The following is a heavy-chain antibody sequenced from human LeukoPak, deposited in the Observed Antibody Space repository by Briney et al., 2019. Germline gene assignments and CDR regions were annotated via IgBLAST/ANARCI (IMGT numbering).Heavy chain of an antibody. D-gene: IGHD2-2*01. J-gene: IGHJ4*02. CDR3: ARSPRYQPGDFLFDY. Sequence: SETLSLTCTVSGGSISNYYWSWIRQPAGKGLEWIGRIYTSGSTNYNPSLKSRVTMSVDTSKNQFSLKLSSVTAADTAVYYCARSPRYQPGDFLFDYWGQGTLVTVSS. CDR2: IYTSGST. V-gene: IGHV4-4*07. CDR1: GGSISNYY.